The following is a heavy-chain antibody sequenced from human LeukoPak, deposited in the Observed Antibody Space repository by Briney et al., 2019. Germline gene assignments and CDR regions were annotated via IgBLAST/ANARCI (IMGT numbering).Heavy chain of an antibody. CDR3: ARELWSGYVNWFDP. CDR1: GFTVSSNY. V-gene: IGHV3-66*02. CDR2: IYSGGST. D-gene: IGHD3-3*01. J-gene: IGHJ5*02. Sequence: PGGSLRLSCAASGFTVSSNYMSWVRQAPGKGLEWVSVIYSGGSTYYADSVKSRFTISRDNSKNTLYLQMNSLRAEDTAVYYCARELWSGYVNWFDPWGQGTLVTASS.